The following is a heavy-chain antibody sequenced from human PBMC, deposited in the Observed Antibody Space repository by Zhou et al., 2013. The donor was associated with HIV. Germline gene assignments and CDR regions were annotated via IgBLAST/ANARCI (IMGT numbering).Heavy chain of an antibody. V-gene: IGHV4-61*02. CDR2: IYSKGET. CDR3: ARDELTLGGLVVDY. Sequence: QVQLQESGPGLVKPSETLSLTCSVSGGSISSGSYYWTWIRQPAGKGLEWIGRIYSKGETNYNPSLKSRVTMSIDTSKNQFSLKLSSMTAADTAMYYCARDELTLGGLVVDYWGQGILVTVSS. J-gene: IGHJ4*02. D-gene: IGHD3-16*01. CDR1: GGSISSGSYY.